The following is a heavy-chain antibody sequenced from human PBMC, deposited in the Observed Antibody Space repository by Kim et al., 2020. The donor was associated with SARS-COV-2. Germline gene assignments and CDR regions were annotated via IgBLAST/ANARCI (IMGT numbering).Heavy chain of an antibody. V-gene: IGHV3-9*03. CDR1: GFTFEDYA. CDR2: ISWNSGII. Sequence: GGSLRLSCAASGFTFEDYAMHWVRQAPGKGLEWVSGISWNSGIIVYADSVKGRFTISRDNAKNSLYLQMNSLRAEDMALYYCAKSRPIFGVVITSDGMDVWGQGTTVTVSS. J-gene: IGHJ6*02. D-gene: IGHD3-3*01. CDR3: AKSRPIFGVVITSDGMDV.